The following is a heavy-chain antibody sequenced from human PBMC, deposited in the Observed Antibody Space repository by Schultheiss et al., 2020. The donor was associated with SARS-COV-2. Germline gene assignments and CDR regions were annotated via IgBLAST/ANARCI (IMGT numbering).Heavy chain of an antibody. J-gene: IGHJ5*02. D-gene: IGHD5-12*01. CDR2: IWYDGSKK. CDR3: ARGGYDFYR. Sequence: GGSLRLSCAASGFTFSTYDMHWVRQAPGKGLEWLAVIWYDGSKKYYADSVKGRFTISRDNAKNSLDLQMDSLRAEDTAVYYCARGGYDFYRWGQGTLVTVSS. V-gene: IGHV3-33*01. CDR1: GFTFSTYD.